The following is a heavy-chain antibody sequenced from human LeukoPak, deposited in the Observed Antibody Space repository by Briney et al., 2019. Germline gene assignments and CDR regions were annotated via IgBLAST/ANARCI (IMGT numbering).Heavy chain of an antibody. V-gene: IGHV3-30-3*01. CDR1: GFTFRNYV. D-gene: IGHD3-10*01. J-gene: IGHJ4*02. CDR2: TSSDLNVK. CDR3: AREGYYGSGSPPSLYFDY. Sequence: GGSLRLSCAASGFTFRNYVIHWVRQAPGKGLEWVAVTSSDLNVKLYADSVKGRFTISRDNSRSTLYLQLNSLRPEDTAIYYCAREGYYGSGSPPSLYFDYWGQGTLVTVSS.